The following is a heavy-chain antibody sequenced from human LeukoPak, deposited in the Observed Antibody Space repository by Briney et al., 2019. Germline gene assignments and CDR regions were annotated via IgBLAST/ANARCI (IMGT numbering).Heavy chain of an antibody. Sequence: KASETLSLTCTVSGGSISSYYWSWIRQPPGKGLEWIGYIYYSGSTNYNPSLKSRVTISVDTSKNQFSLKLSSVTAADTAVYYCARTRGYRSRAYGMDVWGQGTTVTVSS. V-gene: IGHV4-59*08. D-gene: IGHD5-18*01. J-gene: IGHJ6*02. CDR2: IYYSGST. CDR3: ARTRGYRSRAYGMDV. CDR1: GGSISSYY.